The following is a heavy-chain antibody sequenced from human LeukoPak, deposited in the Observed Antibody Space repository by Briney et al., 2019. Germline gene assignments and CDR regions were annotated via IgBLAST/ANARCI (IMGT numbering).Heavy chain of an antibody. D-gene: IGHD1-26*01. J-gene: IGHJ5*02. CDR3: ARHMILILVGAKGGSYNWFDP. Sequence: GGSLRLSCAASGFTFSSYAMSWVRQAPGKGLEWVSVIYSGGSTYYADSVKGRFTISRDNSKNTLYLQMNSLRAEDTAVYYCARHMILILVGAKGGSYNWFDPWGQGTLVTVSS. CDR2: IYSGGST. V-gene: IGHV3-66*04. CDR1: GFTFSSYA.